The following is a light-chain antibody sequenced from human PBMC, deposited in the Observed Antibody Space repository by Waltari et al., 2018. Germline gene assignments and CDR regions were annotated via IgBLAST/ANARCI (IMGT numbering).Light chain of an antibody. Sequence: SSELTQPPSVSVSPGQTARITCSGDALPRQFASWYQQKPGQAPVIVIYKDTGRPSEIPERFSGASSGTTVTLTISGGQAEDEADYYCQSADASGTYKLFGGGTKLTVL. CDR3: QSADASGTYKL. V-gene: IGLV3-25*03. CDR2: KDT. CDR1: ALPRQF. J-gene: IGLJ2*01.